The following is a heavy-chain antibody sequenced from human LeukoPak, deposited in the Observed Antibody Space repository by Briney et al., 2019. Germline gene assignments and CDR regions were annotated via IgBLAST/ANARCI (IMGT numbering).Heavy chain of an antibody. V-gene: IGHV1-18*01. Sequence: GASVKVSCKASGYTFTSYGISWVRQAPGQGLEWMGWISAYNGNTNYAQKLQGRVTMTTDTSTSIAYMELRSLRSDDTAVYYCAISGGYSYGRPHFDYWGQGTLVTVSS. J-gene: IGHJ4*02. CDR2: ISAYNGNT. D-gene: IGHD5-18*01. CDR3: AISGGYSYGRPHFDY. CDR1: GYTFTSYG.